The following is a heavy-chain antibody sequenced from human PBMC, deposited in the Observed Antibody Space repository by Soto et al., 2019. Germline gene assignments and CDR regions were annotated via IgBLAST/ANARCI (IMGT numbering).Heavy chain of an antibody. J-gene: IGHJ4*02. CDR1: GFTFRNNV. CDR3: AKNGLDNSPSAIDS. V-gene: IGHV3-23*01. Sequence: GGSLRLSCAASGFTFRNNVLSWVRQAPGKGLDWVSGITGSGRDTYYADSVKGRFTISRDNSRNMVFLQMNSLRAEDTALYYCAKNGLDNSPSAIDSWGPGTLVTVSS. CDR2: ITGSGRDT. D-gene: IGHD2-8*01.